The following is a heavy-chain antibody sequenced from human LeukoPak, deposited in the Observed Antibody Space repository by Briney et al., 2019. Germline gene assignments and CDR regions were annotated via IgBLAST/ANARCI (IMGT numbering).Heavy chain of an antibody. CDR1: LDSTTSNF. CDR2: IHRSGSP. D-gene: IGHD1-14*01. J-gene: IGHJ4*02. V-gene: IGHV4-4*02. CDR3: AREILGGFNPGAY. Sequence: SETLSLTCTVSLDSTTSNFWSWVRQPPGKGLEWIGEIHRSGSPHYNPSLQSRVTISIDRSRNQIVLELSSVTAADTSVYYCAREILGGFNPGAYWGQGTLVTVSS.